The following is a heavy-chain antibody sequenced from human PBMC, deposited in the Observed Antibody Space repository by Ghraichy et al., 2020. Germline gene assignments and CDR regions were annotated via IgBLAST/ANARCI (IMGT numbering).Heavy chain of an antibody. CDR2: KYYTVST. CDR3: VMTIGNYGYPRSFDY. CDR1: GGSITNSSSS. V-gene: IGHV4-39*01. D-gene: IGHD5-24*01. Sequence: SETLSLTCTVPGGSITNSSSSWGWIRHPPGKGLEWIGNKYYTVSTYYKPSHGSRVSISVDASKTQFSLRLTSVTAADTADYYCVMTIGNYGYPRSFDYWGQGILVTVSS. J-gene: IGHJ4*02.